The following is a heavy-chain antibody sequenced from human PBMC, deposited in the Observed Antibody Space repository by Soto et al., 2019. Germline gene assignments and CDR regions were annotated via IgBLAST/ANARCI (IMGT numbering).Heavy chain of an antibody. J-gene: IGHJ4*02. Sequence: EVQLVESGGGLVQPGESLKLSCAVSGFTFSGSAMHWVRQASGKGLEWVGRIRSKASNYATAYAASVKGRFTISRDDSKNTAYLQMNSLKSEDTAVYYCTRGYGDYVRDYWGQGTLVTVSS. D-gene: IGHD4-17*01. V-gene: IGHV3-73*01. CDR2: IRSKASNYAT. CDR3: TRGYGDYVRDY. CDR1: GFTFSGSA.